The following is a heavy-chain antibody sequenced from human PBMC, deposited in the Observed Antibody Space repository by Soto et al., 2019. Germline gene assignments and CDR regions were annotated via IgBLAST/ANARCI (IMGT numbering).Heavy chain of an antibody. D-gene: IGHD6-13*01. CDR1: GGTFSSYT. CDR2: IIPILGIA. CDR3: ARSSLAAGGSSPYYFDD. Sequence: SVKVSCKASGGTFSSYTISWVRQAPGQGLEWMGRIIPILGIANYAQKFQGRVTITADKSTSTAYMELSSLRSEDTAVYYCARSSLAAGGSSPYYFDDWGQGTLVTVSS. V-gene: IGHV1-69*02. J-gene: IGHJ4*02.